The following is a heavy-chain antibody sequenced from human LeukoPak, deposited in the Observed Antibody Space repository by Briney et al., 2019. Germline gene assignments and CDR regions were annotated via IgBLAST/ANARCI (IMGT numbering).Heavy chain of an antibody. Sequence: SGPTLVNPTQTLTLTCTFSGFSLSTSGMCVSWIRQPPGKALEWLARIDWDDDKYYSTSLKTRLTISKDTSKNQAVLTMTNMDPVDTATYYCARNLGPENYFDYWGQGTLVTVSS. J-gene: IGHJ4*02. D-gene: IGHD7-27*01. V-gene: IGHV2-70*11. CDR1: GFSLSTSGMC. CDR3: ARNLGPENYFDY. CDR2: IDWDDDK.